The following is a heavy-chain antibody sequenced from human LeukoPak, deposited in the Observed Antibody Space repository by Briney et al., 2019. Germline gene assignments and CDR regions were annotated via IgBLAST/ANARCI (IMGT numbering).Heavy chain of an antibody. CDR2: IYYSGST. D-gene: IGHD6-13*01. J-gene: IGHJ6*02. Sequence: SGTLSLTCTVSGGSISSGGYYWSWIRQHPGKGLEWIGYIYYSGSTYYNPSLKSRVTISVDTSKNQFSLKLSSVTAADTAVYYCARECGSSWSIDYYYGMDVWGQGTTVTVSS. CDR3: ARECGSSWSIDYYYGMDV. V-gene: IGHV4-31*03. CDR1: GGSISSGGYY.